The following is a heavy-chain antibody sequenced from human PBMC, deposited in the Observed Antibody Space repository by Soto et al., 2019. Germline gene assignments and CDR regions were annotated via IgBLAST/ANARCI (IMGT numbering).Heavy chain of an antibody. V-gene: IGHV4-59*01. D-gene: IGHD1-26*01. CDR1: GGSISSYY. CDR3: ARRWGPTFDF. Sequence: QVQLQESGPGLVKPSETLSLTCTVSGGSISSYYWSWIRQPPGKGLEWIGYIYYSGSTNYNPSLKRRVTISADTYKKRCALKRSSVTAADTAVYYCARRWGPTFDFWGQGTLVTVSS. CDR2: IYYSGST. J-gene: IGHJ4*02.